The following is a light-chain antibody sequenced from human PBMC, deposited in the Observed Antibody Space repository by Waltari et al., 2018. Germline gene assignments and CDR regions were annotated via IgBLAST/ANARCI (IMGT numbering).Light chain of an antibody. Sequence: EIVLTQSPGTLSLSPGERVTIFCRASQSISKYLVWYQQRPGQAPRLLIYAASTRATGIPDRFIGGGSGTDFSLTISRLEPEDFAVYYCQNHERLPATFGQGTKVEIK. V-gene: IGKV3-20*01. CDR3: QNHERLPAT. J-gene: IGKJ1*01. CDR1: QSISKY. CDR2: AAS.